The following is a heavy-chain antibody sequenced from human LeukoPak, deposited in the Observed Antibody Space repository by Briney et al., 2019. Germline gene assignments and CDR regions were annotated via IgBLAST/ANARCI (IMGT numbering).Heavy chain of an antibody. V-gene: IGHV1-69*13. D-gene: IGHD5-12*01. CDR2: IIPIFGTA. Sequence: SVKVSCKASGGTFSSYAISWVRQAPGQGLEWMGGIIPIFGTANYAQKFQGRVTITAGESTSTAYMELSSLRSEDTAVYYCARDETPTNGYDSYDFWGQGTLVTVST. J-gene: IGHJ4*02. CDR1: GGTFSSYA. CDR3: ARDETPTNGYDSYDF.